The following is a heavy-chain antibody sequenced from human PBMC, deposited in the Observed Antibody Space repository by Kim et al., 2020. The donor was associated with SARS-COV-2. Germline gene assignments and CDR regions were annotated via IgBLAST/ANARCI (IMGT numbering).Heavy chain of an antibody. Sequence: EGSLRLSCAASGFIFTNYAMSWVRQGPGKGLEWVSAISETGYYTYYADSVKGRFTISRDNAKNTLYVQLSSLRAEDTALYFCVKKSRGARTGNSFDYWGQGTLVTVSS. CDR2: ISETGYYT. CDR3: VKKSRGARTGNSFDY. D-gene: IGHD1-1*01. V-gene: IGHV3-23*01. J-gene: IGHJ4*02. CDR1: GFIFTNYA.